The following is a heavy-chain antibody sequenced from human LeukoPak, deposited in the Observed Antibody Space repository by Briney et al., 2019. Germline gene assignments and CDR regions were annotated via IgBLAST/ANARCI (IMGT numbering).Heavy chain of an antibody. V-gene: IGHV4-59*01. D-gene: IGHD3-10*01. CDR2: IYYSGST. J-gene: IGHJ3*02. CDR3: ARAMKQFRDDAFDI. CDR1: GGSIGSYY. Sequence: PSETLSLTCTVSGGSIGSYYWSWIRQVPGNPLERMGYIYYSGSTNYNPSHKSRVTISGDTSKNQFSLMLSSVSAADTAVYYCARAMKQFRDDAFDIWGQGTMVTVSS.